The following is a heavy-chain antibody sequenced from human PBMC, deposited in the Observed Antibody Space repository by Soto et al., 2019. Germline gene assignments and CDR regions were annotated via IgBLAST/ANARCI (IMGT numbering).Heavy chain of an antibody. J-gene: IGHJ6*02. Sequence: GGSLRLSCAASGFTFSSYSMNWVRQAPGKGLEWVSSISSSSSYIYYADSVKGRFTISRDNAKNSLYLQMNSLRAEDTAVYYCARVGNSSGWYGVYYYYYGMDVWGQGTTVTVSS. D-gene: IGHD6-19*01. V-gene: IGHV3-21*01. CDR3: ARVGNSSGWYGVYYYYYGMDV. CDR1: GFTFSSYS. CDR2: ISSSSSYI.